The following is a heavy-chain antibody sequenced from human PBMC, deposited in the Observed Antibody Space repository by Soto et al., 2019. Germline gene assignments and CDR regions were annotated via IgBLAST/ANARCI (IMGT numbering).Heavy chain of an antibody. CDR3: AKGGWELSGMDY. CDR2: ISGSGGST. V-gene: IGHV3-23*01. J-gene: IGHJ4*02. D-gene: IGHD1-26*01. CDR1: GFTFSSYA. Sequence: EVQLLESGGGLVQPEGSLRLSCAASGFTFSSYAMSWVRQAPGKGLEWVSAISGSGGSTYYADSVKGRFTISRDNSMNTLYLQMNSLRAEDTAVYYCAKGGWELSGMDYWGQGTLVTVSS.